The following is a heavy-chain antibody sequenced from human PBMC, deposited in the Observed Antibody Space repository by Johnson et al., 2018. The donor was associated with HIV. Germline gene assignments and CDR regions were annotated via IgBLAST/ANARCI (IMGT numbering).Heavy chain of an antibody. J-gene: IGHJ3*02. D-gene: IGHD4-23*01. CDR2: ISSSGSTI. CDR3: ARERGYFGNPAFDI. Sequence: QVQLVESGGGLVKPGGSLRLSCAASGLTVSTNYMSWVRQAPGRGLEWVSYISSSGSTIYYADSVKGRFTISRDNSKNTLYLQMNSLRTEDTAMYYCARERGYFGNPAFDIWGQGTMVTVSS. V-gene: IGHV3-11*04. CDR1: GLTVSTNY.